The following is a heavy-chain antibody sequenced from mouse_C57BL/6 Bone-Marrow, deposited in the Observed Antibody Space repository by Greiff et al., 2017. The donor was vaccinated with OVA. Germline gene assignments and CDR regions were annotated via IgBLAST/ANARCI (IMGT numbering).Heavy chain of an antibody. CDR2: IDPSDSYT. V-gene: IGHV1-50*01. CDR3: AREGLYNYGSSTYYAMDY. D-gene: IGHD1-1*01. CDR1: GYTFTSYW. Sequence: VQLQQSGAELVKPGASVKLSCKASGYTFTSYWMQWVKQRPGQGLEWIGEIDPSDSYTNYNQKFKGKATLTVDTSSSTAYMQLSSLTSEDSAVYNCAREGLYNYGSSTYYAMDYWGQGTSVTVSS. J-gene: IGHJ4*01.